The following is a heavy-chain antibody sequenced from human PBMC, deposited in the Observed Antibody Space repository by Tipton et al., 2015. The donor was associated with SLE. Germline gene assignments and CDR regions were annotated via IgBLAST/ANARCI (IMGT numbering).Heavy chain of an antibody. J-gene: IGHJ6*02. CDR2: INDSGST. Sequence: LSLTCTVYGGSFNNFYWSWIRQPPEKGLEWIGEINDSGSTKYNPSLKSRVTISVDPSKNQFSLKLSSVTAADTAVYYCARRRECGSCPEAYAYYYGMDVWGQGTTVSVSS. CDR3: ARRRECGSCPEAYAYYYGMDV. V-gene: IGHV4-34*01. D-gene: IGHD2-2*01. CDR1: GGSFNNFY.